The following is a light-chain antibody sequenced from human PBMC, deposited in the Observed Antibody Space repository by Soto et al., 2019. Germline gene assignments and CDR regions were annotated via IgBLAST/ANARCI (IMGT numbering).Light chain of an antibody. Sequence: DIQMTQSPCSLSASVGDGFTITCLASQDINNFLAWFQQKPGKAPKTLIYGASSLHSGVPSRFSGSGSGTDFTLTISSLQPDDLATYYYQHYDGYPQTFGQGTRLEIK. CDR2: GAS. V-gene: IGKV1-16*01. J-gene: IGKJ5*01. CDR1: QDINNF. CDR3: QHYDGYPQT.